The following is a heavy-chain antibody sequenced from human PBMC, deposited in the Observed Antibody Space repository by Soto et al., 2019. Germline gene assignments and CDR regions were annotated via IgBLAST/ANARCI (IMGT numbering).Heavy chain of an antibody. CDR2: INHSGST. J-gene: IGHJ4*02. V-gene: IGHV4-34*01. CDR3: ARVSGDYDFDY. D-gene: IGHD4-17*01. CDR1: GGSFSGYY. Sequence: PSETLSLTCAVYGGSFSGYYWSWIRQPPGKGLEWIGEINHSGSTNYNPSLKSRVTISVDTSKNQFSLKLSSVTAADTAVYYCARVSGDYDFDYWGQGTLVTVSS.